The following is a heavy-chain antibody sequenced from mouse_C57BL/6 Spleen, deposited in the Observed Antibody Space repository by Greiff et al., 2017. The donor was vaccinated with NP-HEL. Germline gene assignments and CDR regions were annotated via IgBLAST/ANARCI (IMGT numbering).Heavy chain of an antibody. CDR3: ARDSSGYVWFAY. J-gene: IGHJ3*01. D-gene: IGHD3-2*02. CDR2: IDPNSGGT. Sequence: VQLQQSGPELVKPGASVKLSCKASGYTFTSYDINWVKQRPGRGLEWIGRIDPNSGGTKYNEKFKSKATLTVDKPSSTAYMQLSSLTSEDSAVYYCARDSSGYVWFAYWGQGTLVTVSA. CDR1: GYTFTSYD. V-gene: IGHV1-72*01.